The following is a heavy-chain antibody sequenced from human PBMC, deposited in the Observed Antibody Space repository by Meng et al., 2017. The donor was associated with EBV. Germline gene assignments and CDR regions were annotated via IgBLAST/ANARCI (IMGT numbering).Heavy chain of an antibody. Sequence: EGQVVESGGGLCQPGGSLKLSGAASGFTFSGSAMHWVRQASGKGLEWVGRIRSKAKSYATAYAASVKGRFTISRDDSKNTAYLQMNSLKTEDTAVYYCTRMSSPLDYWGQGTLVTVSS. CDR2: IRSKAKSYAT. J-gene: IGHJ4*02. CDR1: GFTFSGSA. D-gene: IGHD2-2*01. V-gene: IGHV3-73*02. CDR3: TRMSSPLDY.